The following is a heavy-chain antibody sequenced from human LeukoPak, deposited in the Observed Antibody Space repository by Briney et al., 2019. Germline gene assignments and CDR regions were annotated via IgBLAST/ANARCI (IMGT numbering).Heavy chain of an antibody. CDR2: ISGSGGTT. CDR1: GFTFSSQA. D-gene: IGHD6-19*01. V-gene: IGHV3-23*01. Sequence: GGSLRLSCAASGFTFSSQAMIWVRQAPGKGLEWVSVISGSGGTTFYAASVKGRFTISRDNSKNTVFLQMNTLRADDTAVYYCAKGWLNYYFDYWGQGILASVSS. J-gene: IGHJ4*02. CDR3: AKGWLNYYFDY.